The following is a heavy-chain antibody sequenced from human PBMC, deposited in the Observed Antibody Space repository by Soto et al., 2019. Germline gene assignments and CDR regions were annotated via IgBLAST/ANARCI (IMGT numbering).Heavy chain of an antibody. V-gene: IGHV1-18*01. CDR2: ISAYNGNT. CDR3: ARGRGVTARVIGPASEFDY. J-gene: IGHJ4*02. D-gene: IGHD3-10*01. CDR1: GYTFTSYG. Sequence: QVQLVQSGAEVKKPGASVKVSCKASGYTFTSYGISWVRQAPGQGLEWMGWISAYNGNTNYAQKLQGRVTMPTDPSTSTAYRGRRSLRSDDTAVYYCARGRGVTARVIGPASEFDYWGQGTLVTVSS.